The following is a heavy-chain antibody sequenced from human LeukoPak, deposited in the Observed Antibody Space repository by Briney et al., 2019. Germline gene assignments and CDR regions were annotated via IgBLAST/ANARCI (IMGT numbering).Heavy chain of an antibody. CDR1: GGSISSYY. CDR2: IYYGGST. V-gene: IGHV4-59*01. Sequence: PSETLSLTCTVSGGSISSYYWSWIRQPPGKGLEWIGYIYYGGSTNYNPSLKSRVTISVDTSKNQFSLKLSSVTAADTAVYYCASGTTVTNFAYWGQGTLVTVSS. D-gene: IGHD4-17*01. J-gene: IGHJ4*02. CDR3: ASGTTVTNFAY.